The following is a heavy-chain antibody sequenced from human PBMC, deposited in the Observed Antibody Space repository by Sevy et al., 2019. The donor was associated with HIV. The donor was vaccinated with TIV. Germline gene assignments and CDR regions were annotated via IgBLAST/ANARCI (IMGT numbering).Heavy chain of an antibody. CDR2: ISSDGRNQ. CDR3: ARDKGESSSSFLGELSY. CDR1: GFTFSRYA. J-gene: IGHJ4*02. V-gene: IGHV3-30*04. D-gene: IGHD3-16*02. Sequence: GGCLRLSCAASGFTFSRYAMNWVRQAPGKGLEWVAVISSDGRNQYYADSVKDRFTISRDTSKNTLYVQMNSLRSEDTAIYYCARDKGESSSSFLGELSYWGQGTLVTVSS.